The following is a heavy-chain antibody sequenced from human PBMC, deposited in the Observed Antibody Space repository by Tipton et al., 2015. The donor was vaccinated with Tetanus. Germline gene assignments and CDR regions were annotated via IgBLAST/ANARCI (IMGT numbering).Heavy chain of an antibody. V-gene: IGHV4-34*01. D-gene: IGHD1-14*01. CDR3: ARGTGDY. Sequence: GLVKPSETLSLTCAVSGGSSSSFYWSWIRQPPGKGLEWIGEINHRGGITYNPSLKSRVTISVDTSKNQFSLKLSSVTAADTAVYYCARGTGDYWGQGTLVPVSS. J-gene: IGHJ4*02. CDR2: INHRGGI. CDR1: GGSSSSFY.